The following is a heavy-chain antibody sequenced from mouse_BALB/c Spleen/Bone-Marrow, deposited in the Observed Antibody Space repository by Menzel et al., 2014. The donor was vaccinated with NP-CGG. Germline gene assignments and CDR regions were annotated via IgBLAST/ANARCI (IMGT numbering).Heavy chain of an antibody. D-gene: IGHD2-4*01. J-gene: IGHJ2*01. CDR3: ARRRDYDYFDY. CDR2: ISSGGTYT. CDR1: GFTFSNYG. V-gene: IGHV5-6*01. Sequence: DVQLVESGGDLVKPGGSLKLSCTASGFTFSNYGMSWVRQIPDKRLEWVATISSGGTYTFYPDGVKGRFTISRDNTKNTLTLQMTSLKSEDTAMYYCARRRDYDYFDYWGQGTTLTVSS.